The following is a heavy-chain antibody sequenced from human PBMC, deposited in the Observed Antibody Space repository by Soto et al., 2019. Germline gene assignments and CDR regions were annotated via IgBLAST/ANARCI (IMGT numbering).Heavy chain of an antibody. Sequence: QVQLQESGPGLVKPSGTLSLTCAVSGGSISSSNWWSWVRQPPGKGLEWIGEIYHSGSTSYNPSLKSRVTISVDKSQNQFSLKLSSVTAADTAVYYCARDYMVRGVMRWFDPWGQGTLVTVSS. CDR2: IYHSGST. J-gene: IGHJ5*02. CDR1: GGSISSSNW. V-gene: IGHV4-4*02. CDR3: ARDYMVRGVMRWFDP. D-gene: IGHD3-10*01.